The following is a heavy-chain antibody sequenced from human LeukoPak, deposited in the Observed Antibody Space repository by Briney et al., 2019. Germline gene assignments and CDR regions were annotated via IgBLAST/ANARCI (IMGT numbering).Heavy chain of an antibody. CDR3: ARGPQLRGDYYLMDV. CDR2: MNPNSGNK. D-gene: IGHD2-21*01. CDR1: AYSFTNFD. V-gene: IGHV1-8*01. J-gene: IGHJ6*03. Sequence: ASVKVSCNSSAYSFTNFDITWVRQATGQGLEWMGWMNPNSGNKGYAQKFQGRVTMTMNTSISTAYMELSSLRSEDRAVYYCARGPQLRGDYYLMDVWGRGTTVTVSS.